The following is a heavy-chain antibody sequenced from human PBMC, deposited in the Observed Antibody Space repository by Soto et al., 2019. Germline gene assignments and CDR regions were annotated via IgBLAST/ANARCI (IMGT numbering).Heavy chain of an antibody. CDR3: ARDGLRQYAFDI. CDR1: GFTFSSYG. Sequence: PGGSLRLSCAASGFTFSSYGIHWVRQAPGKGLEWVAVISYDGSNKYYADSVKGRFTISRDNSKNTLYLQMGSLRAEDMAVYYCARDGLRQYAFDIWGQGTMVTVSS. V-gene: IGHV3-30*03. J-gene: IGHJ3*02. D-gene: IGHD4-17*01. CDR2: ISYDGSNK.